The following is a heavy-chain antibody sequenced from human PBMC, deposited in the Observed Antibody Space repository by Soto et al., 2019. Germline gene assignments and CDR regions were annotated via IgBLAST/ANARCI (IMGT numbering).Heavy chain of an antibody. J-gene: IGHJ3*02. D-gene: IGHD3-10*01. Sequence: GGSLRLSCAASGFTFSSYWMHWVRQAPGKGLVWVSRINRDGSSINYADSARGRVTISRDNAKNTLYLEMNSLRVEDTAVYYCARDRGFPDSFDIWGQGTVVTVSS. CDR1: GFTFSSYW. CDR3: ARDRGFPDSFDI. CDR2: INRDGSSI. V-gene: IGHV3-74*01.